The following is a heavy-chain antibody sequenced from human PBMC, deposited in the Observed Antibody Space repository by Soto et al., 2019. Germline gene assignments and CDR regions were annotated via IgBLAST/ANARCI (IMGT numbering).Heavy chain of an antibody. Sequence: QVHLVQSGAEVKKPGASVKVSCKGSGYVFTAYGITWVRQAPGQGLEWMGWISAHNGNTNYAQKLQGRVIVTRDTSTSTAYMELRSLRSDDTAVYYCARGRYGDYWGQGTLVAVSS. V-gene: IGHV1-18*01. J-gene: IGHJ4*02. CDR3: ARGRYGDY. D-gene: IGHD1-1*01. CDR2: ISAHNGNT. CDR1: GYVFTAYG.